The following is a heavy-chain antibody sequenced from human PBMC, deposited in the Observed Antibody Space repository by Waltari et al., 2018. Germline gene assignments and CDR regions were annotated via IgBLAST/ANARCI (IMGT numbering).Heavy chain of an antibody. CDR2: IYSSGGT. CDR1: GVSISSWY. D-gene: IGHD1-26*01. V-gene: IGHV4-59*01. Sequence: QVQLQESGPGLVKPSETLSLTCTVSGVSISSWYWRWFRQPPGKGLEWFGYIYSSGGTSSNPSLQSRVTISLDTSKCHVSLTLPSVTAADTAVYYCARVRYSGNYYYFDSWGRGTLVTVSS. CDR3: ARVRYSGNYYYFDS. J-gene: IGHJ4*02.